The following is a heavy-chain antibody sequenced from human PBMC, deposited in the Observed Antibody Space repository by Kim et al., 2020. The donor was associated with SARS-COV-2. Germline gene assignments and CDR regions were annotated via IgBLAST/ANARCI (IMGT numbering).Heavy chain of an antibody. V-gene: IGHV3-30*04. Sequence: GGSLRLSCAASGFTFSSYAMHWVRQAPGKGLEWVAVISYDGSNKYYADSVKGRFTISRDNSKNTLYLQMNSLRAEDTAVYYCARVYDSSGYLWWFDPSGQGTLVTVSS. D-gene: IGHD3-22*01. CDR1: GFTFSSYA. CDR3: ARVYDSSGYLWWFDP. CDR2: ISYDGSNK. J-gene: IGHJ5*02.